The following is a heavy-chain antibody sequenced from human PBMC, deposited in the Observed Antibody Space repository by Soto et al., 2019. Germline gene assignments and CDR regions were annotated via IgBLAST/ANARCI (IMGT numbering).Heavy chain of an antibody. Sequence: QVQLQESGPGLVKPSETLSLTCTVSGGSISSYYWSWIRQPPGKGLEWIGYIYYSGSTNYNPSLKSRVPISGDTSKNQFSLKLSSVTAADTAVYYCARRRGYSLDYWGQGTLVTVSS. V-gene: IGHV4-59*08. CDR1: GGSISSYY. CDR3: ARRRGYSLDY. J-gene: IGHJ4*02. CDR2: IYYSGST. D-gene: IGHD5-18*01.